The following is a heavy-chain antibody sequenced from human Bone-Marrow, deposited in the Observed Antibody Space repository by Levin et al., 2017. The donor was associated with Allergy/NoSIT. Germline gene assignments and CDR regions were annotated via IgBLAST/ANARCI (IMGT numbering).Heavy chain of an antibody. D-gene: IGHD5-12*01. Sequence: PGGSLRLSCAASGFTFSSYAMSWVRQAPGKGLEWVSAISGSGGSTYYADSVKGRFTISRDNSKNTLYLQMNSLRAEDTAVYYCAKDPRQGTWLRDYYYYMDVWGKGTTVTVSS. V-gene: IGHV3-23*01. CDR3: AKDPRQGTWLRDYYYYMDV. CDR2: ISGSGGST. CDR1: GFTFSSYA. J-gene: IGHJ6*03.